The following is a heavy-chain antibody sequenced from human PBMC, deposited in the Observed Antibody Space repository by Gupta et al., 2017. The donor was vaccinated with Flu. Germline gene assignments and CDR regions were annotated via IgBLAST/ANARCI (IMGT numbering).Heavy chain of an antibody. CDR1: GGSISSSSYY. D-gene: IGHD2-15*01. J-gene: IGHJ4*02. V-gene: IGHV4-39*01. Sequence: QLQLQESGPGLVKPSETLSLTCTVSGGSISSSSYYWGWIRQLPGKGLEWIGIIYSSGTTYYNLSLRSRVTISMDTPKNQFSLRLSSVTAADTAVYYCATKRRDCSGGNCYRHLVYWGQGTLVTGAS. CDR3: ATKRRDCSGGNCYRHLVY. CDR2: IYSSGTT.